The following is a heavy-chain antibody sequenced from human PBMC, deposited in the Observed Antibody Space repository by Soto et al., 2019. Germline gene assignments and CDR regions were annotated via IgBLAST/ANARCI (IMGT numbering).Heavy chain of an antibody. J-gene: IGHJ4*02. Sequence: QMQLQESGPGLVKPSETLSLTCAVSSASIITEQRWTWVRQPPGKGLEWIGEIHHSGSTNNNPSLRSRVTMSVEKSKNQFSLNLNSVDAADKALYYCARSFGWYAIDHWGQGTLVIVSS. CDR2: IHHSGST. D-gene: IGHD6-19*01. CDR1: SASIITEQR. V-gene: IGHV4-4*02. CDR3: ARSFGWYAIDH.